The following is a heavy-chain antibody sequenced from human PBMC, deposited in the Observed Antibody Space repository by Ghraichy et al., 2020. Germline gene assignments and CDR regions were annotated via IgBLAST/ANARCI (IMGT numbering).Heavy chain of an antibody. CDR2: ISYDGMNR. Sequence: GGSLRLSCAASGFIFSNNGMHWVRQAPGKGLEWVAVISYDGMNRDYADSVKGRFTISRDNSKNMLYLQVNSLRAEDTALYYCAKELGGYSAYDIERGFYGMDVWGQGTTVTVSS. V-gene: IGHV3-30*18. J-gene: IGHJ6*02. CDR3: AKELGGYSAYDIERGFYGMDV. CDR1: GFIFSNNG. D-gene: IGHD5-12*01.